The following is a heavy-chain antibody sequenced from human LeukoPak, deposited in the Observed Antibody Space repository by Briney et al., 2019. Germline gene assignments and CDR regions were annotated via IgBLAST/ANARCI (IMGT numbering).Heavy chain of an antibody. V-gene: IGHV1-2*02. CDR2: INPNSGGT. J-gene: IGHJ5*02. Sequence: ASVKVSCKASGYTFTGYYMHWVRQAPGQGLEWMGWINPNSGGTNYAQKFQGRVTMTRDTSISTAYMELSRLRSDDTAVYYCARGGDIVVVPAAIHWFDPWGQGTLVTVSS. D-gene: IGHD2-2*02. CDR3: ARGGDIVVVPAAIHWFDP. CDR1: GYTFTGYY.